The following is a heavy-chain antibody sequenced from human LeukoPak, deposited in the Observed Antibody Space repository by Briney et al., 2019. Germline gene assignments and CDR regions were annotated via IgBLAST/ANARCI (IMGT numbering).Heavy chain of an antibody. J-gene: IGHJ4*02. CDR2: INPYSGDT. CDR1: GYGFTGYY. V-gene: IGHV1-2*02. CDR3: ARTNGGYEYN. Sequence: ASVKVSCKASGYGFTGYYIHWVRQAPGQGLAWMGWINPYSGDTTYAQKSQGRLTLTRDTSISTAYMEVCRLKSDDTAVYYCARTNGGYEYNWGQGTRVIVSS. D-gene: IGHD5-12*01.